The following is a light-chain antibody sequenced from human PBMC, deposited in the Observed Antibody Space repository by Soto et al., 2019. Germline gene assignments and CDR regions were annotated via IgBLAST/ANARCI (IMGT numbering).Light chain of an antibody. J-gene: IGKJ1*01. Sequence: EIVLTQSPGSLSLSPGERAILSCRASQSVSSSYLAWYQQKPGQAPRLLIYGASSRATGIPDRFSGSGSGTDFTLKISRLEPEDFAVYYCQEYGISRTF. V-gene: IGKV3-20*01. CDR2: GAS. CDR3: QEYGISRT. CDR1: QSVSSSY.